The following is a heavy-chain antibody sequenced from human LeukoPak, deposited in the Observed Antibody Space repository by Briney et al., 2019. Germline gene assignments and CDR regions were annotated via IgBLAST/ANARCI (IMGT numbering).Heavy chain of an antibody. CDR2: ISGGGSDI. V-gene: IGHV3-11*04. J-gene: IGHJ6*03. D-gene: IGHD1-26*01. CDR3: ATGSMNPYYYYYMAV. CDR1: GFTFSDYA. Sequence: GGSLRLSCAASGFTFSDYALSWVRQSPGKGLEWISYISGGGSDIYYADSVKGRFTISRDNAQRSLYLQMNSLRAEDTAVYYCATGSMNPYYYYYMAVWGKGTTVTISS.